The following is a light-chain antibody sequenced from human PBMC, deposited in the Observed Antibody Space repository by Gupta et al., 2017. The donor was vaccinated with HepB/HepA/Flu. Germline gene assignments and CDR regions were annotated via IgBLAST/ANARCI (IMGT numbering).Light chain of an antibody. CDR2: KVS. Sequence: DIPMTQSPSTLSASVGDRVTITCRASQGVSRSLAWYQQKPGKAPMLLIYKVSKVESGVPSRFSGSGSGTDFTLTSSCLQDDDVANYYCQQDHSPWAFGQGTKVEI. CDR3: QQDHSPWA. CDR1: QGVSRS. V-gene: IGKV1-5*03. J-gene: IGKJ1*01.